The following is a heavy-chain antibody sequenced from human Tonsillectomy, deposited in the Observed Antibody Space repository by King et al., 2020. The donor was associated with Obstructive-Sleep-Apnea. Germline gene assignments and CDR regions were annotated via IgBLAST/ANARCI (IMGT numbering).Heavy chain of an antibody. Sequence: QLVQSGAEVKKPGASVKVSCKASGYTFTNYYIHWVRQAPGQGLEWMGIINPNGGSTSYAEKFQGRVTMTRDTSTSTVYMDLSSLRSEDTAVYYCARAVRYFDWLPTFDYWGQGTLVTVSS. CDR2: INPNGGST. D-gene: IGHD3-9*01. CDR3: ARAVRYFDWLPTFDY. J-gene: IGHJ4*02. CDR1: GYTFTNYY. V-gene: IGHV1-46*01.